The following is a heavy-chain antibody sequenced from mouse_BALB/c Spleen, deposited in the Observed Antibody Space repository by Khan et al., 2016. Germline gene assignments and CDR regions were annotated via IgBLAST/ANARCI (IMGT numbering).Heavy chain of an antibody. J-gene: IGHJ3*01. CDR3: TFYGNSLAWFAY. Sequence: VQLQQPGAELVRSGASVKLSCTASGFNIKDYYIHWVKQRPEQGLEWIGWIDPENGDTGYVPKFQGKATMTADTSSNTAYLQLSSLTSEDTACYYCTFYGNSLAWFAYGVEGTLVTVSA. D-gene: IGHD2-10*01. CDR2: IDPENGDT. CDR1: GFNIKDYY. V-gene: IGHV14-4*02.